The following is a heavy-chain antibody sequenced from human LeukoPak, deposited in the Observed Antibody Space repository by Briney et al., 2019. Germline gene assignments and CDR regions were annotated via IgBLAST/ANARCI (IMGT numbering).Heavy chain of an antibody. J-gene: IGHJ4*02. D-gene: IGHD6-19*01. V-gene: IGHV3-23*01. Sequence: GGSLRLSCAASGFTFSSYAMSWVRQAPGKGLEWVSAISGSGGSTYYADSVKGRFTISRDNSKNTLYLQMNSLRAEDAAVYYCAKDQLRSSAWRPTFDYWGQGTLVTVSS. CDR2: ISGSGGST. CDR1: GFTFSSYA. CDR3: AKDQLRSSAWRPTFDY.